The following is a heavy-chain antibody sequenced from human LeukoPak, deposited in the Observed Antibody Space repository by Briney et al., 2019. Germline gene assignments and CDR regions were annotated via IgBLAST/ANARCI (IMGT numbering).Heavy chain of an antibody. Sequence: GGSLTLSCAASGLTFSSYAMSWVRQPPGKGLEWVSAISGSGGSTYYADSVKGRFTIARDNSKNTLYLQMNSLRAEDTAVYYCAKPPYGYGYLDYFDYWGQGTLVTVSS. CDR3: AKPPYGYGYLDYFDY. D-gene: IGHD5-18*01. CDR1: GLTFSSYA. J-gene: IGHJ4*02. V-gene: IGHV3-23*01. CDR2: ISGSGGST.